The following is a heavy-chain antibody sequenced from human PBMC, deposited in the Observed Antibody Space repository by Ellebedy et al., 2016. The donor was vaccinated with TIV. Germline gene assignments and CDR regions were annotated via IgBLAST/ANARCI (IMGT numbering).Heavy chain of an antibody. J-gene: IGHJ4*02. CDR1: GGSIRYYY. CDR2: MYYSGSS. D-gene: IGHD2-2*01. CDR3: AASESADSDY. V-gene: IGHV4-59*01. Sequence: MPGGSLRLSCTVSGGSIRYYYCTWIRQPPGKGLEWIGHMYYSGSSNYNPSLKSRVTMSIDTSKNQFSLKMSSVTAADTAVYYCAASESADSDYWGPGTLVTVSS.